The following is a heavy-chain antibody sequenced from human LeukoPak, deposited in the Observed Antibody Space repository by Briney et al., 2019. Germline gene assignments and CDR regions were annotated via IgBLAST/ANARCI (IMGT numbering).Heavy chain of an antibody. Sequence: PSETLSLTCTVSAGSISSSSYSWGWIRQPPGKGLEWIGSIYYSGSTYYNPSLKSRVTISVDTSKNQFSLKLSSVTAADTAVYYCARDKTTGWGYYGSGSSTNWFDPWGQGTLVTVSS. CDR3: ARDKTTGWGYYGSGSSTNWFDP. CDR2: IYYSGST. V-gene: IGHV4-39*07. D-gene: IGHD3-10*01. CDR1: AGSISSSSYS. J-gene: IGHJ5*02.